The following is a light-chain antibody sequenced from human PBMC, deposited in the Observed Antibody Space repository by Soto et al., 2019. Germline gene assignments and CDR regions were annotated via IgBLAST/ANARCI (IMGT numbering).Light chain of an antibody. CDR2: GNT. CDR1: SSNIGSTYD. V-gene: IGLV1-40*01. Sequence: QSALTQPPSVSGAPGQRVTISCTGSSSNIGSTYDVQWYQQLPGTAPKLLIHGNTNRPSGVPDRFSGSKSGTSASLATTGLQADDEADYYCQSYDDSLSVHYVFGTGTKVTV. CDR3: QSYDDSLSVHYV. J-gene: IGLJ1*01.